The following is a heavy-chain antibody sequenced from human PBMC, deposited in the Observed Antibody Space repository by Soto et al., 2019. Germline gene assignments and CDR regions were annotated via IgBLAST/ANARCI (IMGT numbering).Heavy chain of an antibody. CDR2: ISADNGNT. V-gene: IGHV1-18*01. J-gene: IGHJ4*02. CDR3: ARVGAYCVSTSCHDY. CDR1: GYTFTNYG. Sequence: QVQLVQSGAEVKKPGASVKVSCKASGYTFTNYGISWVRQAPGQGLEWMGWISADNGNTDYAQKLQGRVTMTTDPSTSTAYMELRSLRSDDTAVYYCARVGAYCVSTSCHDYWGQGTLVTVSS. D-gene: IGHD2-2*01.